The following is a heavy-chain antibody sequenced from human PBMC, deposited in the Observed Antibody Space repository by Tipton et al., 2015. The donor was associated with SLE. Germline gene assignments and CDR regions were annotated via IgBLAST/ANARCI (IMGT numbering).Heavy chain of an antibody. CDR2: IWYDGSHE. Sequence: SLRLSCAASGFTFRSYGMHWVRQAPGKGLEWVAFIWYDGSHEYYADSVKGRFTISRDNSMNTLYLQMNNLKTEDTAVYYCAKTSDTSSSRDYWGQGTLVIVS. J-gene: IGHJ4*02. CDR3: AKTSDTSSSRDY. V-gene: IGHV3-30*02. CDR1: GFTFRSYG. D-gene: IGHD6-6*01.